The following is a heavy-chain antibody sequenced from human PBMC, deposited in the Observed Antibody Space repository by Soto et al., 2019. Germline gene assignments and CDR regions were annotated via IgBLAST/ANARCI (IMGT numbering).Heavy chain of an antibody. D-gene: IGHD4-4*01. J-gene: IGHJ6*02. V-gene: IGHV1-46*01. CDR2: INPNGGST. Sequence: SVKVSGKEVGYAFTNYHMHGVRQAPGQGLEWMGKINPNGGSTSYAQKFQGRVTMTRDTSTSTVYMELSSLRSEDTAVYYCARDNMHYYSTSEGYFYYGMDVWGQGTTVTVSS. CDR3: ARDNMHYYSTSEGYFYYGMDV. CDR1: GYAFTNYH.